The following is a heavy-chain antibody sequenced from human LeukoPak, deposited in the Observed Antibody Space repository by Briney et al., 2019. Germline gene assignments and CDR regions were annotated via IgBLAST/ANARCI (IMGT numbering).Heavy chain of an antibody. Sequence: SETLSLTCTVPGGSISSYYWSWIRQPPGKGLEWIGYIYYSGSTNYNPSLKSRVTISVDTSKNQFSLKLSSVTAADTAVYYCARHVGSSSWQNFDYWGQGTLVTVSS. V-gene: IGHV4-59*08. J-gene: IGHJ4*02. CDR3: ARHVGSSSWQNFDY. D-gene: IGHD6-13*01. CDR2: IYYSGST. CDR1: GGSISSYY.